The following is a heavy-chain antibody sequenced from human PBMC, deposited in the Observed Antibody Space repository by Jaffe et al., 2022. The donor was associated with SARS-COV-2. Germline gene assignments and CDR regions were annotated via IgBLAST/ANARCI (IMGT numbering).Heavy chain of an antibody. V-gene: IGHV3-48*02. CDR1: GFSFRNYS. D-gene: IGHD7-27*01. Sequence: EVQLVESGGGLVQPGGSLRLSCAASGFSFRNYSMNWVRQAPGKGLEWVAYIGFVTSFIDYRDSVKGRFTVSRDNARNSLYLQMNNLRDEDTALYYCARGTNWAFDSWGQGTRVTVSS. CDR2: IGFVTSFI. CDR3: ARGTNWAFDS. J-gene: IGHJ4*02.